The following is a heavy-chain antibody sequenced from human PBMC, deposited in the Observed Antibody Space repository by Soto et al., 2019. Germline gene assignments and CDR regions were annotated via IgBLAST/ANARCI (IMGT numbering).Heavy chain of an antibody. Sequence: GSLRLSCAASGFTFSNYAMSWVRQAPGKGLEWVAVISYDGSNKYYADSVKGRFTISRDNSKNTLYLQMNSLRAEDTAVYYCAKGDWFDPWGQGTLVTVSS. CDR2: ISYDGSNK. J-gene: IGHJ5*02. V-gene: IGHV3-30*18. CDR3: AKGDWFDP. CDR1: GFTFSNYA.